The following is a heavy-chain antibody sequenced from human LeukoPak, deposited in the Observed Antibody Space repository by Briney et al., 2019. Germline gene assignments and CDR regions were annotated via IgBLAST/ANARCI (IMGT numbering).Heavy chain of an antibody. D-gene: IGHD5-24*01. CDR1: GFSLSSFW. CDR2: VKPDGSDN. CDR3: VRETPLRW. V-gene: IGHV3-7*01. Sequence: GGSLRLSCVASGFSLSSFWMNWVRQAPGKGLEWVASVKPDGSDNFYVDSVEGRFTISRDNARYSLFLQMNSLRVEDTAVYYCVRETPLRWWGQGTLVSVSS. J-gene: IGHJ4*02.